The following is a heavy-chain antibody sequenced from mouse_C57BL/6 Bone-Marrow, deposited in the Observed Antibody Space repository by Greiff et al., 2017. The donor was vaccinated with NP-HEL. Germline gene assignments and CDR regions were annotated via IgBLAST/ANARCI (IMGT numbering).Heavy chain of an antibody. V-gene: IGHV5-9-1*02. CDR1: GFTFSSYA. D-gene: IGHD3-2*02. Sequence: DVKLVESGEGLVKPGGSLKLSCAASGFTFSSYAMSWVRQTPEKRLEWVAYISSGGDYIYYADTVKGRFNISRDNARNTLYLQMSSLKSEDTAMYYCTRQLRLKKHYYAMDYWGQGTSVTVSS. CDR2: ISSGGDYI. J-gene: IGHJ4*01. CDR3: TRQLRLKKHYYAMDY.